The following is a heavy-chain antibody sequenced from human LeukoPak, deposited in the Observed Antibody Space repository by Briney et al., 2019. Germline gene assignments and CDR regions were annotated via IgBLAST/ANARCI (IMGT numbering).Heavy chain of an antibody. D-gene: IGHD5-24*01. CDR2: IKQDGSEK. CDR3: ARGPGDVGDGYNDYFDY. V-gene: IGHV3-7*01. J-gene: IGHJ4*02. Sequence: GGSLRLSCAASGFTFSSYWMSWVRQAPGKGLEWVANIKQDGSEKYYVDSVKGRFTISRDNAKNSLYLQMNSLRAEDTAVYYCARGPGDVGDGYNDYFDYWGQGTLVTVSS. CDR1: GFTFSSYW.